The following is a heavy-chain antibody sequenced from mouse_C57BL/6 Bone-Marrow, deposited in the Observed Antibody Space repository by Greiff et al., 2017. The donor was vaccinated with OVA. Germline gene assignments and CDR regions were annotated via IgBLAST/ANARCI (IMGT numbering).Heavy chain of an antibody. V-gene: IGHV1-22*01. J-gene: IGHJ3*01. D-gene: IGHD4-1*01. CDR2: INPNNGGT. CDR1: GYTFTDYN. Sequence: VQLKESGPELVKPGASVKMSCKASGYTFTDYNMHWVKQSHGKSLEWIGYINPNNGGTSYNQKFKGKATLTVNKSSSTAYMELRSLTSEDSAVYYCASTGTRFAYWGQGTLVTVSA. CDR3: ASTGTRFAY.